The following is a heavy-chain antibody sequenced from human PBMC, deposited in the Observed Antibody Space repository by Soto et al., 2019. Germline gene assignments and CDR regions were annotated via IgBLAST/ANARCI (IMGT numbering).Heavy chain of an antibody. J-gene: IGHJ4*02. D-gene: IGHD6-13*01. Sequence: GGSLRLSCAASGFTFSDHYMDWVRQAPGKGLEWVARTRNKHNSYTTEYAASVKGRFTISRDDSKNSLYLQMSSLKTEDPAVYYGARGGGIAAAGFDYWGQGALVTVSS. CDR1: GFTFSDHY. CDR2: TRNKHNSYTT. CDR3: ARGGGIAAAGFDY. V-gene: IGHV3-72*01.